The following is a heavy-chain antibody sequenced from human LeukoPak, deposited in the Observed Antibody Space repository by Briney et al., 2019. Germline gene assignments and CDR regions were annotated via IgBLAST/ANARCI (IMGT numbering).Heavy chain of an antibody. V-gene: IGHV1-2*02. CDR2: INPNSGGT. D-gene: IGHD3-10*01. CDR3: ARDRGGGSETYYILY. J-gene: IGHJ4*02. CDR1: GYSFTDYY. Sequence: ASVKVSCKASGYSFTDYYVHWVRQAPGQGLEWMGWINPNSGGTNYAQRFQGRVTMTRDTSISTAYMELSSLRSDDTAVYYCARDRGGGSETYYILYWGQGSLVTVSS.